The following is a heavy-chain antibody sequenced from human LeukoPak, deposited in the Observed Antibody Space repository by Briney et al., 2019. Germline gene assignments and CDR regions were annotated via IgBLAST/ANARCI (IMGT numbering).Heavy chain of an antibody. D-gene: IGHD3-22*01. CDR3: ARRAYYDSSGYYPTSGYFDL. CDR1: GGSIFSYY. CDR2: IYSNGIT. V-gene: IGHV4-4*08. J-gene: IGHJ2*01. Sequence: SETLSLTCTVSGGSIFSYYWNWIRQPPGKGLKWIGYIYSNGITNYSPSLRSRGTISIATSKNQFSLRLRSVTAADTAIYYCARRAYYDSSGYYPTSGYFDLWGRGTLVTASS.